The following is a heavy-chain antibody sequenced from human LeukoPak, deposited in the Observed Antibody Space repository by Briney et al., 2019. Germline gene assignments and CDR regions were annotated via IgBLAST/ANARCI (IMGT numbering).Heavy chain of an antibody. Sequence: PGGSLRLSCAASGLTFSHAWMSGVRQAPGKGLAWVGRIKSKTDGGTTDYAAPVKGRFTISRDDSKNTLYLQMNSLKTEDTAVYYCTIRTIIGSFDYWGQGTLVTVSS. CDR3: TIRTIIGSFDY. CDR2: IKSKTDGGTT. CDR1: GLTFSHAW. J-gene: IGHJ4*02. D-gene: IGHD2-2*01. V-gene: IGHV3-15*01.